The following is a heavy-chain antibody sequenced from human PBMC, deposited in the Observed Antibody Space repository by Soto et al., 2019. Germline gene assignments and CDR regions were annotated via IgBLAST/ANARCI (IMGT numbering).Heavy chain of an antibody. D-gene: IGHD6-6*01. CDR1: GFTFNWYW. Sequence: EVQLVESGGGSVQPGGSLRLSCAASGFTFNWYWMAWVRQAPGKGLEWVANIKHDGSVKYYMDSVKGRFTISRDNAKNSVYLQMNSLRAEDSAFYYCARIGYSSSSFDYWGQGTLVTVSS. CDR2: IKHDGSVK. J-gene: IGHJ4*02. CDR3: ARIGYSSSSFDY. V-gene: IGHV3-7*03.